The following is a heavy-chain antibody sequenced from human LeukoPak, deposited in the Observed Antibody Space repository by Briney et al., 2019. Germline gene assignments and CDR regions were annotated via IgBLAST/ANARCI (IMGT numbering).Heavy chain of an antibody. J-gene: IGHJ4*02. D-gene: IGHD6-6*01. CDR1: GFIFSSYS. CDR2: ITSLSNLI. CDR3: AKDRVYTSSYNFDY. V-gene: IGHV3-21*01. Sequence: PGGPLRLSCGACGFIFSSYSMNWRRKAPGKVLEWVTSITSLSNLIYCADSVKGPFTISRDNAKNSLYLQMNSLRAEDTAVYYCAKDRVYTSSYNFDYWGQGTLLTVSS.